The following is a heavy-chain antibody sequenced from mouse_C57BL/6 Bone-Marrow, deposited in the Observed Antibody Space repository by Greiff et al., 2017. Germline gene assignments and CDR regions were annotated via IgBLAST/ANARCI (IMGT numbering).Heavy chain of an antibody. CDR3: ARPNYRNSWYFDV. D-gene: IGHD2-5*01. Sequence: VQLQQPGAELVKPGASVKLSCKASGYTFTSYWMPWVKQRPGHGLEWIGDIYPGSGSTNYNEKVKSKATLTVDTPSSTAYMQLSSLTSEDSAVYYCARPNYRNSWYFDVWGKGTTLTVSS. CDR1: GYTFTSYW. CDR2: IYPGSGST. J-gene: IGHJ1*03. V-gene: IGHV1-55*01.